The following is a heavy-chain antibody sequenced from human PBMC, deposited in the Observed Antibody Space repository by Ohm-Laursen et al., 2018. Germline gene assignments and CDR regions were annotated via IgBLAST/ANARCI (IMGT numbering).Heavy chain of an antibody. CDR1: GFTFNDYY. Sequence: SLRLSCAASGFTFNDYYMSWIRQAPGKGLEWVSYISSSGSAVYYADSVKGRFTISRDNARNSVHLQMNSLRAEDTAVYYCARFTHYYGMDVWGQGTTVTVSS. CDR2: ISSSGSAV. CDR3: ARFTHYYGMDV. D-gene: IGHD2-15*01. J-gene: IGHJ6*02. V-gene: IGHV3-11*01.